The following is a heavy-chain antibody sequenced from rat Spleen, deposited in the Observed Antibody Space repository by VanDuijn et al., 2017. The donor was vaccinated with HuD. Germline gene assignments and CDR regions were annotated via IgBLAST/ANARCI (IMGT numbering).Heavy chain of an antibody. CDR1: GFTFSSNW. V-gene: IGHV5-35*01. CDR2: ITPDGSIT. Sequence: EVQLVESGGGLVQPGSPLKLSCEASGFTFSSNWLNWIRQAPGKGLEWVASITPDGSITYYPDTMKGRFVISKDNAKNTGYLQMNNPRTEDTAMYYCTSGGSGGRNWFAYWGQGTLVSVSS. J-gene: IGHJ3*01. CDR3: TSGGSGGRNWFAY. D-gene: IGHD1-1*01.